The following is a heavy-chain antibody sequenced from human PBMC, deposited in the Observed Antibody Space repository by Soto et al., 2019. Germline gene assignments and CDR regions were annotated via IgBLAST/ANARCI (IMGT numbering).Heavy chain of an antibody. CDR1: GFTFTSYA. Sequence: EVQLLESGGGFVQPGGSLRLSCAVSGFTFTSYAMTWVRQAPGKGLEWVSAISGSGGSEFYADSVKGRFTISRDNSKNTLYLQMKSLRAEDTALYYCAKGDTTMITDYYAVDVWGQGTTVTVSS. V-gene: IGHV3-23*01. D-gene: IGHD5-18*01. J-gene: IGHJ6*02. CDR3: AKGDTTMITDYYAVDV. CDR2: ISGSGGSE.